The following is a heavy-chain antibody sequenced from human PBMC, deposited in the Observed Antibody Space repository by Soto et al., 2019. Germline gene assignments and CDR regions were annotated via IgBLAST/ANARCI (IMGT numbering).Heavy chain of an antibody. CDR3: ARYTGYSNYVTHYYYYYYMDV. J-gene: IGHJ6*03. D-gene: IGHD4-4*01. CDR1: GFTFSSYS. CDR2: ISSSSSTI. Sequence: GGSLRLSCAASGFTFSSYSMNWVRQAPGKGLEWVSYISSSSSTIYYADSVKGRFTISRDNAKNSLYLQMNSLRAEDTAVYYCARYTGYSNYVTHYYYYYYMDVWGKGTTVTVSS. V-gene: IGHV3-48*01.